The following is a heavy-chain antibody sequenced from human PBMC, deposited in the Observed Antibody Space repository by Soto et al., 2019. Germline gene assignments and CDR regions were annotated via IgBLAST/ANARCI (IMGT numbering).Heavy chain of an antibody. Sequence: EVQLVESGGGLVQPGGSLRLSCAASGFTVSSYHMSWVRQAPGKGLEWISVIYSAGSADFADSVKVRFTISRDNSNNTLYLQMSSLRAEDTALYYCARVHSSSYHYSHYWGQGTLVTVSS. CDR2: IYSAGSA. D-gene: IGHD6-13*01. CDR1: GFTVSSYH. CDR3: ARVHSSSYHYSHY. V-gene: IGHV3-66*01. J-gene: IGHJ4*02.